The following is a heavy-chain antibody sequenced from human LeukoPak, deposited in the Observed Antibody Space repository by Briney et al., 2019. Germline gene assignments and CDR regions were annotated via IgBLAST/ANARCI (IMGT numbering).Heavy chain of an antibody. CDR1: GFTFSSYG. J-gene: IGHJ4*02. Sequence: GGSLRLSCAASGFTFSSYGMHWVRQAPGKGLEWVAVISYDGSNKYYADSVKGRFTISRDNSKNTLYLQMNSLRAEDTAVYYCARGGGTVTYFDYWGQGTLVTVSS. D-gene: IGHD4-17*01. V-gene: IGHV3-30*19. CDR3: ARGGGTVTYFDY. CDR2: ISYDGSNK.